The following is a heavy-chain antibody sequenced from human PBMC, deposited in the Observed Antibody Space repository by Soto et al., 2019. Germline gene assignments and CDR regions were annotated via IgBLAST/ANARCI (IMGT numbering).Heavy chain of an antibody. Sequence: VGALRRCGSGSGFTLIRDAVSSVRQAPRKGLEWVSAISGSGGSTYYADSVKGRFTISRDNSKNTMYLQMNSLRAEDTAVYYCAKVSITIFGVAPAAFDIWGQGTMVTVSS. D-gene: IGHD3-3*01. V-gene: IGHV3-23*01. CDR1: GFTLIRDA. CDR3: AKVSITIFGVAPAAFDI. CDR2: ISGSGGST. J-gene: IGHJ3*02.